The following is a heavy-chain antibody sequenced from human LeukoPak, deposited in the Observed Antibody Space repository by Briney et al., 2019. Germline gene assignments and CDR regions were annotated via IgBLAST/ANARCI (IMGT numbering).Heavy chain of an antibody. V-gene: IGHV4-61*02. CDR2: IYTSGST. D-gene: IGHD3-22*01. Sequence: SETLSLTCTVSGGSISSGSYYWSWIRQPAGKGLEWIGRIYTSGSTNYNPSLKSRVTISVDTSKNQFSLKLSSVTAADTAVYYCAREEFYYDSSGTEAFDIWGQGTMVTVSS. CDR1: GGSISSGSYY. CDR3: AREEFYYDSSGTEAFDI. J-gene: IGHJ3*02.